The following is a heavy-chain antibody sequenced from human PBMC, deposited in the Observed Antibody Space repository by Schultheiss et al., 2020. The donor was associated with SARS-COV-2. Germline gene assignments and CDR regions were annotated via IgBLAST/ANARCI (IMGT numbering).Heavy chain of an antibody. CDR1: GFTFSSYA. J-gene: IGHJ6*02. V-gene: IGHV3-7*03. D-gene: IGHD1-26*01. CDR3: AREGAVPYYYYYYGMDV. CDR2: IKQDGSEK. Sequence: GGSLRLSCAASGFTFSSYAMHWVRQAPGKGLEWVANIKQDGSEKYYVDSVKGRFTISRDNSKNTLYLQMNSLRAEDTAVYYCAREGAVPYYYYYYGMDVWGQGTTVTVSS.